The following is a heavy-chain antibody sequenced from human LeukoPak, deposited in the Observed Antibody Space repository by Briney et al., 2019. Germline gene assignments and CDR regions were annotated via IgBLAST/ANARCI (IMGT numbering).Heavy chain of an antibody. CDR3: AKDGSGEPDAFDI. CDR1: GFTFSSYA. J-gene: IGHJ3*02. D-gene: IGHD3-10*01. CDR2: LSGSGGST. V-gene: IGHV3-23*01. Sequence: PGGSLRLSCAASGFTFSSYAMSWVRQAPGRGLEWVSALSGSGGSTYYADSVKGRFTISRDNSKNTLYLQMNSLRAEDTAVYYCAKDGSGEPDAFDIWGQGTMVTVSS.